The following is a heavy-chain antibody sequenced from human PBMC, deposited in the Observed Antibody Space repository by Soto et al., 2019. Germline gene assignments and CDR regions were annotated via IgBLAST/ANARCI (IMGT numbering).Heavy chain of an antibody. V-gene: IGHV3-23*01. CDR3: AKDLSSGWYFDY. CDR2: ISGSGGST. J-gene: IGHJ4*02. D-gene: IGHD6-19*01. Sequence: GGSLRLSCAASGFTFSSYGMSWVRQAPGKGLEWVSAISGSGGSTYYADSVKGRFTISRDNSKNTLYLQMNSLRAEDTAVYYCAKDLSSGWYFDYWGQGTLVTVSS. CDR1: GFTFSSYG.